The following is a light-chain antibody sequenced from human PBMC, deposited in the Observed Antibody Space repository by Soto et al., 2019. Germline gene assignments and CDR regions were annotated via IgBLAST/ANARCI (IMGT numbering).Light chain of an antibody. CDR1: STNIGANYD. CDR2: GDS. J-gene: IGLJ3*02. V-gene: IGLV1-40*01. Sequence: QSVLTQPPSVSGAPGQRVTISCTGSSTNIGANYDVHWYQHLPGTAPKLLISGDSNRPSGVPDRFSGSKSGTSASLGITGLQAEDEADYYCQSYDSSLRGWVVGGGTKLTVL. CDR3: QSYDSSLRGWV.